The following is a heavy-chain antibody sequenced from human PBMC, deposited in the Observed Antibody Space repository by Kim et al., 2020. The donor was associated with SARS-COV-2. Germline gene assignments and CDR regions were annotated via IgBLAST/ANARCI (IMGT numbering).Heavy chain of an antibody. V-gene: IGHV3-30-3*01. J-gene: IGHJ4*02. CDR1: GFTSSNYA. D-gene: IGHD2-8*02. Sequence: GGSLRLSCVASGFTSSNYAMHWVRQAPGRGLEWVAFISYDGSNKYYPDSVKGRFTISRDNSKNTPYLQMNSPRIEDTAVYSWARDFSTGGVCPDYWGQGT. CDR2: ISYDGSNK. CDR3: ARDFSTGGVCPDY.